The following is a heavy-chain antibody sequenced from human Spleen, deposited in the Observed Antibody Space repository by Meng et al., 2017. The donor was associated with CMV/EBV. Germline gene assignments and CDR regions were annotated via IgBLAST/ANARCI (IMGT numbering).Heavy chain of an antibody. CDR1: GFTFSSYE. CDR2: ISSSGSTI. CDR3: ARLHSGSYRRFWFFDL. D-gene: IGHD1-26*01. Sequence: GESLKISCAASGFTFSSYEMNWVRQAPGKGLEWVSYISSSGSTIYYADSVKGRFTISRDNAKNSLYLQMNSLRVEDTSVYYCARLHSGSYRRFWFFDLWGRGTLVTVSS. V-gene: IGHV3-48*03. J-gene: IGHJ2*01.